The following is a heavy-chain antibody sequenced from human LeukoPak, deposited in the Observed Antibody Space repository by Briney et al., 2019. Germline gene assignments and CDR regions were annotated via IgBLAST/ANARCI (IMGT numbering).Heavy chain of an antibody. Sequence: GGSLRLSCAASGFTFSSYAMHWVRQAPGKGLEWVAVISYDGSNKYYADSVKGRFTISRDNSKNTLYLQMNSLRAEDTAVYYCATGGYSYGSSYWGQGTLVTVSS. CDR1: GFTFSSYA. D-gene: IGHD5-18*01. J-gene: IGHJ4*02. CDR3: ATGGYSYGSSY. CDR2: ISYDGSNK. V-gene: IGHV3-30-3*01.